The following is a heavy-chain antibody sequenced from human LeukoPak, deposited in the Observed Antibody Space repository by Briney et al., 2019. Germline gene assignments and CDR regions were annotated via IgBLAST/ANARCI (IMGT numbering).Heavy chain of an antibody. CDR3: AKDEGTTGIHPDY. J-gene: IGHJ4*02. CDR1: GFTFDDYS. V-gene: IGHV3-9*01. Sequence: GGSLRLSCAASGFTFDDYSMYWVWQVPGKGLEWVSGISWDSESKGYVDSVKGRFTISRDNSKNTLYLQMNSLRAEDTAVYYCAKDEGTTGIHPDYWGQGTLVTVSS. CDR2: ISWDSESK. D-gene: IGHD1-1*01.